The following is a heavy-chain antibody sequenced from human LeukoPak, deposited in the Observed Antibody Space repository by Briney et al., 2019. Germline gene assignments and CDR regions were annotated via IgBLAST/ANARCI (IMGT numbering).Heavy chain of an antibody. CDR2: ISGSGGST. J-gene: IGHJ4*02. V-gene: IGHV3-23*01. CDR3: AKDYYDSSGYYSSSSDY. Sequence: GRSLRLSCAASGFTFSSYAMSWVRQAPGKGLEWVSAISGSGGSTYYADSVKGRFTIPRDNSKNTLYLQMNSLRAEDTAVYYCAKDYYDSSGYYSSSSDYWGQGTLVTVSS. CDR1: GFTFSSYA. D-gene: IGHD3-22*01.